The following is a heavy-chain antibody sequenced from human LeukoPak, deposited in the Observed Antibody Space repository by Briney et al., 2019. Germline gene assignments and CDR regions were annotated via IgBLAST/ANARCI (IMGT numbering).Heavy chain of an antibody. Sequence: GGSLRLSCVATGFTFDDYAMHWVRQAPGKGLEWVSSISWYSGNIGYADSVKGRFSISRDNAKNTLYLEMNSLRTDDTALYFCAREVWRRVFYYGVDVWGQGTTVAVSS. CDR2: ISWYSGNI. D-gene: IGHD2-21*01. CDR1: GFTFDDYA. V-gene: IGHV3-9*01. CDR3: AREVWRRVFYYGVDV. J-gene: IGHJ6*02.